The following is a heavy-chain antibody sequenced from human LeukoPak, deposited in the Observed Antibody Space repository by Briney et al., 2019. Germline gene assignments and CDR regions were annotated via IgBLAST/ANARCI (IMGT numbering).Heavy chain of an antibody. CDR3: ARQKYSSGWNDY. CDR1: GFTFSSYS. Sequence: PGGSLRLSCAASGFTFSSYSMNWVRQAPGKGLEWVSSISSSSSYIYYADSVKGRFTISRDNAKNSLYLQMNSLRAEDTAVYYCARQKYSSGWNDYWGQGTLVTVSS. CDR2: ISSSSSYI. J-gene: IGHJ4*02. V-gene: IGHV3-21*01. D-gene: IGHD6-19*01.